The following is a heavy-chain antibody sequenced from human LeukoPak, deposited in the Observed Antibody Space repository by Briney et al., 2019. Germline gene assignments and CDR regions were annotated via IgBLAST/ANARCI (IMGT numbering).Heavy chain of an antibody. D-gene: IGHD3-16*01. CDR2: MNSGGTTI. J-gene: IGHJ4*01. CDR3: IREVQVRASASLGL. V-gene: IGHV3-74*01. CDR1: GFSISGYW. Sequence: PGGSLRLSCAASGFSISGYWMHWVRQAAGEGLLWVSRMNSGGTTINYADSVKGRLTISRDNVDNTLHLQMNSLRAEDTAVYYCIREVQVRASASLGLWGQGTLVTVSS.